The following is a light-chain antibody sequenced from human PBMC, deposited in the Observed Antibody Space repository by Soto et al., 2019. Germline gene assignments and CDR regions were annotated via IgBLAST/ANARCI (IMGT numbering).Light chain of an antibody. Sequence: QSVLTQSPSGSGTPGQRVTISCSVGSSNIGSNSVNWYQQTPGTAPKLLIYTNNQRTSGVPDRFSGSKSGTSASLAISGLQSEDEADYYCAAWDDGLNGYVFGTGTKVTVL. CDR2: TNN. CDR1: SSNIGSNS. CDR3: AAWDDGLNGYV. V-gene: IGLV1-44*01. J-gene: IGLJ1*01.